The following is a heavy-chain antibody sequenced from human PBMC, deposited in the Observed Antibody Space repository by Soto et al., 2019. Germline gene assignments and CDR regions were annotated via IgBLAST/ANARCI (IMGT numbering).Heavy chain of an antibody. CDR1: GFTFNIYA. CDR2: ISRYGDFT. CDR3: AKDRYLDHDSRGYWFDN. J-gene: IGHJ4*02. D-gene: IGHD3-22*01. Sequence: EVQLLESGGDLIQPGGSLRLSCAASGFTFNIYAMTSVRQAPGKGLEWVSAISRYGDFTYYADSVAGRFTISRDNSKTTRYLQMNSLRAEDTAVYYCAKDRYLDHDSRGYWFDNWGQGTLVTVSS. V-gene: IGHV3-23*01.